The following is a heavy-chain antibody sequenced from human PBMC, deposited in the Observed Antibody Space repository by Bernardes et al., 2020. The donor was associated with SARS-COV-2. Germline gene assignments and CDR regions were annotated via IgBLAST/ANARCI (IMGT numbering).Heavy chain of an antibody. CDR3: ARGNSDGRDYYYDGLDA. CDR1: GYSISSDYD. D-gene: IGHD6-13*01. Sequence: SETLSLTCAVSGYSISSDYDWGWIRPSPGKGLEWTGSIYRSGRTLYNPSLKSRVIISMDMPKNQISLNLNSVTAADTALYYCARGNSDGRDYYYDGLDAWGQGTTVTVSS. V-gene: IGHV4-38-2*01. CDR2: IYRSGRT. J-gene: IGHJ6*02.